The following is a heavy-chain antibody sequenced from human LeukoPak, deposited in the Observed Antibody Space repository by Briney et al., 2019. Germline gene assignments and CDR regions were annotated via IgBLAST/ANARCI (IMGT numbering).Heavy chain of an antibody. D-gene: IGHD4-23*01. CDR3: ARVCGGVYYFDY. V-gene: IGHV4-31*03. J-gene: IGHJ4*02. Sequence: PSETLSLTCTVAGGSISIGGYYWSWIRQHPGKGLEWIGYIYYSGSTYYNPSLKSRVTISVDTSKNQFSLKLSSVTAADTAVYYCARVCGGVYYFDYWGQGTLVTVSS. CDR1: GGSISIGGYY. CDR2: IYYSGST.